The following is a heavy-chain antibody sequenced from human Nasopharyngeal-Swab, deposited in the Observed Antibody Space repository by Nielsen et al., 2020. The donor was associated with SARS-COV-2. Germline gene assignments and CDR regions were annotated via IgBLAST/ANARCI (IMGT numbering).Heavy chain of an antibody. CDR2: ISYDGSNK. J-gene: IGHJ5*02. Sequence: WIRQPPGKGLEWVAVISYDGSNKYYADSVKGRFTISRDTSKNTLYLQMNSLRVEDTAVYYCARALDPRRYNWFDPWGQGTLVTVSS. D-gene: IGHD6-6*01. CDR3: ARALDPRRYNWFDP. V-gene: IGHV3-30*03.